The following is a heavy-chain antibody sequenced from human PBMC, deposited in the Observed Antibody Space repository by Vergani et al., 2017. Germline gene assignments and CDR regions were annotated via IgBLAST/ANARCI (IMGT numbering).Heavy chain of an antibody. CDR1: GGSISSGDYF. J-gene: IGHJ3*01. V-gene: IGHV4-30-4*01. CDR2: ISNTGRT. Sequence: QVQLQESGPGLVKPSQTLSLTCTVSGGSISSGDYFWSWIRQSPGKGLEWIGYISNTGRTSYNPSLKSRVSISVDTSKNQFSLQMRSLTAADTAVYFCARDGGEDDKDALDVWGQGTKVTVTS. CDR3: ARDGGEDDKDALDV. D-gene: IGHD2-21*01.